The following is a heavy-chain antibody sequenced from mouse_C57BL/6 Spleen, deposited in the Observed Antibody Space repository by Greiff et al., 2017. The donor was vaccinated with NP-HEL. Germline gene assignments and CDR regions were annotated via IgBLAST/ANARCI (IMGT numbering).Heavy chain of an antibody. CDR3: ARASSGYGGDAMDY. V-gene: IGHV5-4*01. D-gene: IGHD3-2*02. CDR2: ISDGGSYT. Sequence: EVQRVESGGGLVKPGGSLKLSCAASGFTFSSYAMSWVRQTPEKRLEWVATISDGGSYTYYPDNVKGRFTISRDNAKNKLYLQMSHLKSEDTTMYYCARASSGYGGDAMDYWGQGTSVTVSS. J-gene: IGHJ4*01. CDR1: GFTFSSYA.